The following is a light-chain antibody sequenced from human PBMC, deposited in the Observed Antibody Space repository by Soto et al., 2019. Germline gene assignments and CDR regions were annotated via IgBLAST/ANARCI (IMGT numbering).Light chain of an antibody. Sequence: QSVLTQPASVSGSPGQSITISCTGTSSDVGAYDFVSWYQQHPGKAPKYLIYEVSNRPSGVSDRFSGSKSGTTASLTISGLQAEDEADYYCSSYTTPDPYVFGTGTKVTVL. V-gene: IGLV2-14*01. CDR3: SSYTTPDPYV. J-gene: IGLJ1*01. CDR2: EVS. CDR1: SSDVGAYDF.